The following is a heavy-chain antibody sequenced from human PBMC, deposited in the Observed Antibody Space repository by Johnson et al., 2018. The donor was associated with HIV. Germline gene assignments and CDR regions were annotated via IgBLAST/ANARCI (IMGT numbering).Heavy chain of an antibody. CDR2: IYSGGST. CDR3: AREAYCSGGSCYDAFDI. V-gene: IGHV3-66*01. J-gene: IGHJ3*02. D-gene: IGHD2-15*01. CDR1: GFTFSNAW. Sequence: VQLVESGGGLVQPGGSLRLSCAASGFTFSNAWMSWVRQAPGKGLEWVSVIYSGGSTYYADSVKGRFTISRDNAKNSLYLQMNSLRAEDTAVYYCAREAYCSGGSCYDAFDIWGQGTMVTVSS.